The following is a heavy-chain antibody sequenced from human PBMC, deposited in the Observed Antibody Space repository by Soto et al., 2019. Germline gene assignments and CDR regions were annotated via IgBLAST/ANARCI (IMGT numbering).Heavy chain of an antibody. J-gene: IGHJ3*02. Sequence: GGSLRLSCAASGFTFSGHWMHWVRQVPGKGLEWVSRINTDGGSSAYADSVKGRFAISRDNAKNTLYLQMSGLRAEDTVVYYCAREAGYCSRTSCYRRAFDTWGQGTRVTVSS. CDR1: GFTFSGHW. V-gene: IGHV3-74*03. D-gene: IGHD2-2*01. CDR3: AREAGYCSRTSCYRRAFDT. CDR2: INTDGGSS.